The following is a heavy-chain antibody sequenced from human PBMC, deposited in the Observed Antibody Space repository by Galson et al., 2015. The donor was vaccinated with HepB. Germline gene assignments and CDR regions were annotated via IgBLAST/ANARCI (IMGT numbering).Heavy chain of an antibody. V-gene: IGHV1-2*06. CDR2: INPNSGGT. D-gene: IGHD2-2*01. CDR3: ARDSSRYCSSTSCLDY. Sequence: SVKVSCKASGYTFTGYYMHWVRQAPGQGLEWMGRINPNSGGTNYAQKFQGRVTMTRDTSISTAYMELSRLRSDDTAVYYCARDSSRYCSSTSCLDYWGQGTLVTVSS. J-gene: IGHJ4*02. CDR1: GYTFTGYY.